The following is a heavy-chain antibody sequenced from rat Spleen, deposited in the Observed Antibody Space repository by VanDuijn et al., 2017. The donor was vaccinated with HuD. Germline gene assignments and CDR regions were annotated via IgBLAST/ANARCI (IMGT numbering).Heavy chain of an antibody. V-gene: IGHV3-1*01. Sequence: EVQLQESGPGLVKPSQSLSLTCSVTGYDITSNYWGWIRKFPGNKMEWFGHMSYSGGTSYNPSLKSRISITRATSKNQFFLQLNSVTTEDTATYYCGRHGYNSYFDYWGQGVMVTVSS. J-gene: IGHJ2*01. CDR1: GYDITSNY. D-gene: IGHD1-9*01. CDR2: MSYSGGT. CDR3: GRHGYNSYFDY.